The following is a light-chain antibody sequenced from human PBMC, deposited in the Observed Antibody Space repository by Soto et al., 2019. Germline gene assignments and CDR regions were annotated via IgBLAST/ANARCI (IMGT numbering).Light chain of an antibody. CDR2: DAS. V-gene: IGKV1-33*01. CDR3: HQYHNLPRFT. Sequence: DIQMTQSPSSLSASVGDRVTITCQASQDISNYLNWYQQKPGKAPKLLIYDASNLKTGVPSRFIGTGCWSDFSPTISTLQPEDISIQYCHQYHNLPRFTVGPRTIVDLK. J-gene: IGKJ3*01. CDR1: QDISNY.